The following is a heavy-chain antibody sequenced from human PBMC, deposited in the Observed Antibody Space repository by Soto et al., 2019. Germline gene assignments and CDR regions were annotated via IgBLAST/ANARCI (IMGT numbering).Heavy chain of an antibody. Sequence: QVQLQESGPGLVKPSQTLSLTCTVSGASISGGDYYWTWIRQPPGKGLEWIGSIYYTGNTYSNPSLESRLSISADPSNNQFAPRLTSVTAPDTAIYYCARATYDSSTDYLDYWGQGTLVTVSS. CDR3: ARATYDSSTDYLDY. CDR1: GASISGGDYY. V-gene: IGHV4-30-4*01. D-gene: IGHD3-22*01. J-gene: IGHJ4*02. CDR2: IYYTGNT.